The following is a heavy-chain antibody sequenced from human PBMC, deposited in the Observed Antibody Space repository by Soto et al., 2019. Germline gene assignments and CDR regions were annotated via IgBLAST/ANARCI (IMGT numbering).Heavy chain of an antibody. D-gene: IGHD2-8*01. CDR1: GYTFTSYG. CDR3: AGGPDIVLMVYDGYFDY. J-gene: IGHJ4*02. V-gene: IGHV1-18*01. Sequence: QVQLVQSGAEVKKPGASVKVSCQASGYTFTSYGISWVRQAPGQGLEWMGWISAYNGNTNYAQKLQGRVTMTTDTSTSTAYMELRSLRSDDTAVYYCAGGPDIVLMVYDGYFDYWGQGTLVTVSS. CDR2: ISAYNGNT.